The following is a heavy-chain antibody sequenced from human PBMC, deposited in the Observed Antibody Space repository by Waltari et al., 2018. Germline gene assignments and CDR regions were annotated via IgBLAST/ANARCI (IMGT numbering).Heavy chain of an antibody. V-gene: IGHV3-7*03. CDR1: GFTFSSYW. CDR2: IKEEGSER. J-gene: IGHJ4*02. D-gene: IGHD3-16*02. CDR3: VRDYR. Sequence: EVKLVESGGGLVQPRGSLRLACAASGFTFSSYWMSWVRQAPGKGLEWVADIKEEGSERYSVDSVKGRFIISRDNAKNSLYLQMNSLRAEDTAVYYCVRDYRWGQGTLVTVSS.